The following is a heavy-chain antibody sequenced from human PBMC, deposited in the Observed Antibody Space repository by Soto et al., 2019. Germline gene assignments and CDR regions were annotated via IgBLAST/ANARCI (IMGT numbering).Heavy chain of an antibody. Sequence: VQLQQSGPRLVKPSQTLSLTCAISGDSVSSNSATWDGIRQSPWRGLEWLGRKYYRSKWYTDYAVSVKGRITINPDTSNNHRSLQLDSVTPDDTAVYYCARLIGDSWLDSWGQGTLVTVSS. CDR1: GDSVSSNSAT. V-gene: IGHV6-1*01. J-gene: IGHJ5*01. CDR3: ARLIGDSWLDS. D-gene: IGHD2-8*01. CDR2: KYYRSKWYT.